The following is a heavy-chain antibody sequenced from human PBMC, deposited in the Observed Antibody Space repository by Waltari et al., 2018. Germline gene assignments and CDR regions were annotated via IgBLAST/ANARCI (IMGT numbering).Heavy chain of an antibody. CDR1: GGTFSSYA. CDR3: ARDRGTGFDY. J-gene: IGHJ4*02. CDR2: SITIFGTA. V-gene: IGHV1-69*05. D-gene: IGHD3-10*01. Sequence: QVQLVQSGAEVKKPGSSVKVSCKASGGTFSSYAISWVRQAPGQGLEWMGVSITIFGTANYAQKCKGRVTITTDEATSTAYMELSSLRSEDTAVYYCARDRGTGFDYWGQGTLVTVSS.